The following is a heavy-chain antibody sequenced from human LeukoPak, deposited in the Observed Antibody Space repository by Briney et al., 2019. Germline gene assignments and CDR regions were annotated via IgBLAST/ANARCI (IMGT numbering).Heavy chain of an antibody. Sequence: SETLSLTCTVSGGSISSYYWNWLRQPPGKGLEWIGYISYSGSTNYNPSLESRVTISVDTSKNQFSLKLSSVTAADTAVYYCARGTYYDFWSGYSSLGAFDIWGQGTMVTVSS. CDR1: GGSISSYY. J-gene: IGHJ3*02. CDR3: ARGTYYDFWSGYSSLGAFDI. D-gene: IGHD3-3*01. V-gene: IGHV4-59*12. CDR2: ISYSGST.